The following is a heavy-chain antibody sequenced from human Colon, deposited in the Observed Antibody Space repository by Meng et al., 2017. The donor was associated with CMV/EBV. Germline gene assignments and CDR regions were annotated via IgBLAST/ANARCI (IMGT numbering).Heavy chain of an antibody. Sequence: SLKISCATSGFTFDDYAMHWVRQAPGKGLVWVSRINWHGGRVDYADSVKGRFTISRDNAKNTLFLQMNSLRPEDTAFYYCAKEKGSGYNTEEWYGVDVWGHGTLVTVSS. CDR3: AKEKGSGYNTEEWYGVDV. V-gene: IGHV3-9*01. CDR1: GFTFDDYA. J-gene: IGHJ6*02. CDR2: INWHGGRV. D-gene: IGHD3-22*01.